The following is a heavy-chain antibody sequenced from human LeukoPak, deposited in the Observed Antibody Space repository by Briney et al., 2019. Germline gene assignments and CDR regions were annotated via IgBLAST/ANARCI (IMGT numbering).Heavy chain of an antibody. J-gene: IGHJ5*02. Sequence: PGGSLRLSCAASGFTFSSYAMSWVRQAPRKGLEWVSGITGSGGSTYYADSVKGRFTISRDNSKNTLYLQMSSLRAEDTAVYYCAKASDNWNYENWFDPWGQGTLVAVSS. V-gene: IGHV3-23*01. CDR3: AKASDNWNYENWFDP. CDR2: ITGSGGST. CDR1: GFTFSSYA. D-gene: IGHD1-7*01.